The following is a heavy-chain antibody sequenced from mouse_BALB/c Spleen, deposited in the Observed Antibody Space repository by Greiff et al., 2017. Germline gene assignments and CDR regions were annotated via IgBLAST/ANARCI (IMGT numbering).Heavy chain of an antibody. D-gene: IGHD2-1*01. CDR3: AREGDYGNGFAY. V-gene: IGHV5-4*02. CDR1: GFTFSDYY. CDR2: ISDGGSYT. Sequence: EVQLVESGGGLVKPGGSLKLSCAASGFTFSDYYMYWVRQTPEKRLEWVATISDGGSYTYYPDSVKGRFTISRDNAKNNLYLQMSSLKSEDTAMYYCAREGDYGNGFAYWGQGTLVTVSA. J-gene: IGHJ3*01.